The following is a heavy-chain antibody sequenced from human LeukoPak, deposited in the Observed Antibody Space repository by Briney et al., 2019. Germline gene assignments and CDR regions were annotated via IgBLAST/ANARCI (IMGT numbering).Heavy chain of an antibody. D-gene: IGHD4-17*01. CDR2: IWYGGSNK. J-gene: IGHJ3*02. CDR1: GFTFSSYG. Sequence: GGSLRLSCAASGFTFSSYGMHWVRQAPGKGLEWVAVIWYGGSNKYYADSVKGRFTISRDNSKNTLYLQMNRLRAEDTAVYYCARDPNGDYVGAFDILGQGTMVTVSS. V-gene: IGHV3-33*08. CDR3: ARDPNGDYVGAFDI.